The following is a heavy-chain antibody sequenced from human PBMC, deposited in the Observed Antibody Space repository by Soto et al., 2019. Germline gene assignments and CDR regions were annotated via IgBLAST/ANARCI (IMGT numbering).Heavy chain of an antibody. CDR1: GYTFTSYD. J-gene: IGHJ6*03. D-gene: IGHD2-2*01. V-gene: IGHV1-8*01. CDR2: MNPNSGNT. CDR3: ARGSVGGDIVVVPAADYYYMDV. Sequence: ASVKVSCKASGYTFTSYDINWVRQATGQGLEWMGWMNPNSGNTGYAQKFQGRVTMTRNTSISTAYMELSSLRSEDTAVYYCARGSVGGDIVVVPAADYYYMDVWGKGTTVTVSS.